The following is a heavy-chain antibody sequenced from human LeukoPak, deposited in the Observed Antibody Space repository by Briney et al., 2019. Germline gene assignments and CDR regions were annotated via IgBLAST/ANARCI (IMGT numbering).Heavy chain of an antibody. CDR2: IKSKTDGGTT. D-gene: IGHD6-6*01. Sequence: GGSLRLSCAASGFTFSNAWMSWVRQAPGKGREWVGRIKSKTDGGTTDYAAPVKGRFTMSRDDSKNTLYLQMNSLKTEDTAVYYCTIIEYSSSPPPGWGQGTLVTVSS. CDR3: TIIEYSSSPPPG. J-gene: IGHJ4*02. V-gene: IGHV3-15*01. CDR1: GFTFSNAW.